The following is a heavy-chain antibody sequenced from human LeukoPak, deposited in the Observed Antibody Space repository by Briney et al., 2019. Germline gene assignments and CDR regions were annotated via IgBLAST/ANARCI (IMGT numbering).Heavy chain of an antibody. J-gene: IGHJ4*02. D-gene: IGHD1-14*01. CDR1: GGSTNNYY. CDR3: ARVGPDGSYFDY. V-gene: IGHV4-4*07. CDR2: IYTSGST. Sequence: PSDTLSLTCTVSGGSTNNYYWSWIRQPAGKGLEWIGRIYTSGSTHYNPSLMSRVTMSLDTSKNQFSLNLNSVTAADTAVYYCARVGPDGSYFDYWGQGTPVTVSS.